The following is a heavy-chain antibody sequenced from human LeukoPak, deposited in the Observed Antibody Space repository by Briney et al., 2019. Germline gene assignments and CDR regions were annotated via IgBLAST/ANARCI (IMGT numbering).Heavy chain of an antibody. CDR2: IYSGGST. D-gene: IGHD2-21*01. J-gene: IGHJ6*02. Sequence: GGSLRLSCAASGFTFSSYAMSWVRQAPGKGLEWVSVIYSGGSTYYADSVKGRFTISRDNSKNTLYLQMNSLRAEDTAVYYCARGLAYQADYYYGMDVWGQGTTVTVSS. CDR3: ARGLAYQADYYYGMDV. V-gene: IGHV3-53*01. CDR1: GFTFSSYA.